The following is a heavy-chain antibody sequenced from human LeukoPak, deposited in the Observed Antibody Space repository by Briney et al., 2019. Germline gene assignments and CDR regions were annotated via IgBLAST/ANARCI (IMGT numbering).Heavy chain of an antibody. Sequence: SETLSLTCAVYGGSFSGYYWSWIRQPPGKGLEWIGEINHSGSTNYNPSLKSRVTISVDTSKNQFSLKLSSVTAADTAVYYCARGGISGYVYWGQGILVTVSS. J-gene: IGHJ4*02. V-gene: IGHV4-34*01. CDR1: GGSFSGYY. CDR2: INHSGST. D-gene: IGHD5-12*01. CDR3: ARGGISGYVY.